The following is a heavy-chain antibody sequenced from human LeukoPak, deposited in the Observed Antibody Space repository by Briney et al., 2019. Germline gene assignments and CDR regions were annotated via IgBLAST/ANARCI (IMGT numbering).Heavy chain of an antibody. D-gene: IGHD3-22*01. J-gene: IGHJ4*02. CDR1: GGSFSGYY. V-gene: IGHV4-59*10. Sequence: SETLSLTCAVYGGSFSGYYWSWIRQPPGKGLEWIGRIYTSGSTNYNPSLKSRVTMSVDTSKNQFSLKLSSVTAADTAVYYCARNYYSDQYFDYWGQGTLVTVSS. CDR2: IYTSGST. CDR3: ARNYYSDQYFDY.